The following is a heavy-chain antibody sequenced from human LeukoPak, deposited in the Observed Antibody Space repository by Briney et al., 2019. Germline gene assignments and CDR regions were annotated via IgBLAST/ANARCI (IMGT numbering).Heavy chain of an antibody. CDR1: GFTFSSYG. V-gene: IGHV3-33*01. CDR2: IWYDGSNK. CDR3: ARVKRGVVVAARGAFDI. J-gene: IGHJ3*02. Sequence: PGRSLRLSCAASGFTFSSYGMHWVRQAPGKGLEWVAVIWYDGSNKYYADSVKGRFTISRDNSKNTLYLQMNSLRAEDTAVYYCARVKRGVVVAARGAFDIWGQGTMVTVSS. D-gene: IGHD2-15*01.